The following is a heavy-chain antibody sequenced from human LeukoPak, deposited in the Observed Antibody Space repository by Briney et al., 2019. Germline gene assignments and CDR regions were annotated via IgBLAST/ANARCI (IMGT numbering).Heavy chain of an antibody. D-gene: IGHD4-17*01. V-gene: IGHV4-34*01. J-gene: IGHJ4*02. CDR1: GGSFSGYY. CDR2: INHSGST. CDR3: ARHVYGDYRFDY. Sequence: SSENLSLTCAVCGGSFSGYYWSWIRQPPGKGLEWIGEINHSGSTNYNPSLKSRVTISVDTSKNQFSLKLSSVTAADTAVYYCARHVYGDYRFDYWGQGTLVTVSS.